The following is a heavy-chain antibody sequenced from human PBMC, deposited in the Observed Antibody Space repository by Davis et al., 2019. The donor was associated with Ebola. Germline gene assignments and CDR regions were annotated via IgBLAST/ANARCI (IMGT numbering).Heavy chain of an antibody. Sequence: PGGSLRLSCAASGFTFGSYAMMWVRQAPGKGLEWVSTIDGPTTNTHYGDSVKGRFTISRDNSKNTLFLQMDSLRPEDTAMYYCSSWVSSHFDFWGRGTLVTVSS. CDR2: IDGPTTNT. CDR3: SSWVSSHFDF. J-gene: IGHJ4*02. D-gene: IGHD6-13*01. V-gene: IGHV3-23*05. CDR1: GFTFGSYA.